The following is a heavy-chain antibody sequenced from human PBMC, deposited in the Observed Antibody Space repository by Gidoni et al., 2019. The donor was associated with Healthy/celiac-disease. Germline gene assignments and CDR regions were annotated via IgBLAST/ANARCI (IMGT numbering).Heavy chain of an antibody. V-gene: IGHV4-39*01. J-gene: IGHJ4*02. CDR1: GGSISSSSYY. CDR3: ASNPSQWLVREFDY. CDR2: IYYSGST. D-gene: IGHD6-19*01. Sequence: QLQLQESGPGLVKPSETLSLTCTVSGGSISSSSYYWGWIRQPPGKGLEWIGSIYYSGSTYYNPSLKSRVTISVDTSKNQFSLKLSSVTAADTAVYYCASNPSQWLVREFDYWGQGTLVTVSS.